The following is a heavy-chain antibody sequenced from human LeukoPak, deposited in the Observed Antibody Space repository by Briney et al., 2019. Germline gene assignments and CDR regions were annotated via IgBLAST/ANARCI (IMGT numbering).Heavy chain of an antibody. CDR2: IYYSGST. CDR1: GGSISSYY. V-gene: IGHV4-59*01. CDR3: ARCPILSTHSSSWYSGLGVDI. Sequence: KPSETLSLTCTVSGGSISSYYWSWIRQPPGKGLEWIGYIYYSGSTNYNPSLKSRVTISVDTSKNQFSLKLSSVTAADTAVYYCARCPILSTHSSSWYSGLGVDIWGQGTMVTVSS. J-gene: IGHJ3*02. D-gene: IGHD6-13*01.